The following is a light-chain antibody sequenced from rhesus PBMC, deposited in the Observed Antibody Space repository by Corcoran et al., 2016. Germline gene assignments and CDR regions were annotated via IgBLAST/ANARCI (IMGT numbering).Light chain of an antibody. Sequence: DIVMTQTPLSLPITPGEPASISCRSSQSLLHSNGNTYLPWYLQKPGQSPQLLIYGGSNRASGVPDRFSGSGAGTDFTLKISKVEAEDVGVYDCVQAIAFPYSFGQGTKVEIK. V-gene: IGKV2-72*01. CDR3: VQAIAFPYS. CDR1: QSLLHSNGNTY. CDR2: GGS. J-gene: IGKJ2*01.